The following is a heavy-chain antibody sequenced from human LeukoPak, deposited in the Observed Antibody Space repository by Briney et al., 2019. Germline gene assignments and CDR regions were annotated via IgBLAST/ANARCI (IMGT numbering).Heavy chain of an antibody. D-gene: IGHD1-14*01. CDR3: ARGERPGLDY. CDR2: IYYSGHT. V-gene: IGHV4-59*01. J-gene: IGHJ4*02. CDR1: GGSISGYY. Sequence: SETLSLTCTVSGGSISGYYWSWIRQPPGKGLEWVGYIYYSGHTNYNPSLKRRVTISVDTSKNQFSLRLISVTAADTAVYYCARGERPGLDYWGQGTLVAVSS.